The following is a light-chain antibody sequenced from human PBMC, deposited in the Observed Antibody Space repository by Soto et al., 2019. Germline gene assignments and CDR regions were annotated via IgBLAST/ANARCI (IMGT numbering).Light chain of an antibody. CDR3: GTWDSSLGAYV. V-gene: IGLV1-51*01. J-gene: IGLJ1*01. CDR1: SSNIGNNY. Sequence: QSVLTQPPSVSAAPGQKVTISCSGSSSNIGNNYVSWYQQLPGTAPKLLIYDNNKRPSGIPDRSSGSKSGTSATLGITGLQTGDEADYYCGTWDSSLGAYVFGTGTKLTVL. CDR2: DNN.